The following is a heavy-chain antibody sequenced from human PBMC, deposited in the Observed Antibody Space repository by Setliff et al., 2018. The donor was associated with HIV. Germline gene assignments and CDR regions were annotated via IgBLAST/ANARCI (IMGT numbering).Heavy chain of an antibody. V-gene: IGHV4-38-2*01. CDR1: GYSISSGYY. CDR3: ARGVEFDY. CDR2: INHSGST. J-gene: IGHJ4*02. Sequence: LSLTCVVSGYSISSGYYWGWIRQPPGKGLEWIGEINHSGSTNYNPSLKSRITISVDTSKKQFSLKLNSVTAADTAVYYCARGVEFDYWGQGTLVTVSS.